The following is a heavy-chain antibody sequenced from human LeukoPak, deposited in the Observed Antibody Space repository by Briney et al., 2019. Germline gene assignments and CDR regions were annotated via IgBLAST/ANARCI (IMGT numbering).Heavy chain of an antibody. CDR3: ARASHVRGSSGWYVFHY. CDR1: GGTFSSYD. CDR2: MNPNSGNT. J-gene: IGHJ4*02. D-gene: IGHD6-19*01. V-gene: IGHV1-8*03. Sequence: ASVKVSCKASGGTFSSYDINWVRQATGQGLEWMGWMNPNSGNTGYAQKFQGRVTITRNTSISTAYMELSSLRSEDTAVYYCARASHVRGSSGWYVFHYWGQGTLVTVSS.